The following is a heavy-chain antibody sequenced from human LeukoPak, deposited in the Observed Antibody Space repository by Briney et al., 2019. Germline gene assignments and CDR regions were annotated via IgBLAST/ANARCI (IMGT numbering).Heavy chain of an antibody. CDR3: ARTITMIVVVTSHTFDY. D-gene: IGHD3-22*01. CDR2: IIPIFGTA. CDR1: GGTFGSYA. V-gene: IGHV1-69*13. J-gene: IGHJ4*02. Sequence: SVKVSCTASGGTFGSYAISWVRQAPGQGLEWMGGIIPIFGTANYAQKFQGRVTITADESTSTAYMELRSLRSDDTAVYYCARTITMIVVVTSHTFDYWGQGTLVTVSS.